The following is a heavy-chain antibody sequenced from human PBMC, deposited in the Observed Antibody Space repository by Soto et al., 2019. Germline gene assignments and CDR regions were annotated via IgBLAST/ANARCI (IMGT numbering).Heavy chain of an antibody. Sequence: SETLSLTCTVSGGSISSGDYYWSWIRQRPGKGLEWIGYIYYSGSTYYNPSLKSRVTISVDTSKNQFSLKLSSVTAADTAVYYCARESEYYYDSSGYYEVNWFDPWGQGTLVTVSS. D-gene: IGHD3-22*01. J-gene: IGHJ5*02. V-gene: IGHV4-30-4*01. CDR1: GGSISSGDYY. CDR3: ARESEYYYDSSGYYEVNWFDP. CDR2: IYYSGST.